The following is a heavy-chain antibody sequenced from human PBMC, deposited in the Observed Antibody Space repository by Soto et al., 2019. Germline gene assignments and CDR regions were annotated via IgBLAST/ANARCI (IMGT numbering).Heavy chain of an antibody. CDR2: IYHSGST. Sequence: PSETLSLTCAVSGGAISSSNWWIWVRQPPGKGLEWIGEIYHSGSTNYNPSLKSRVTISVDKSKNQFSLQLSSVTAADTALYYCARDPPLPAAMVDWGQGTLVT. J-gene: IGHJ4*02. V-gene: IGHV4-4*02. D-gene: IGHD2-2*01. CDR3: ARDPPLPAAMVD. CDR1: GGAISSSNW.